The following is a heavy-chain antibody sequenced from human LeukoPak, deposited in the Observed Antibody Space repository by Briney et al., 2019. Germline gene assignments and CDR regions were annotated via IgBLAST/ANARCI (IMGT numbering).Heavy chain of an antibody. V-gene: IGHV3-48*03. CDR3: ARDLLDDYSLDY. D-gene: IGHD3-16*01. CDR1: GFTFSSYE. Sequence: GGSLRLSCAASGFTFSSYEMIWVRQAPGKGLEWVSYITSSGTSIYYADSVKGRFTISRDNAKNSLYLQMNSLRAEDTAVYYCARDLLDDYSLDYWGQGNLVTVSS. CDR2: ITSSGTSI. J-gene: IGHJ4*02.